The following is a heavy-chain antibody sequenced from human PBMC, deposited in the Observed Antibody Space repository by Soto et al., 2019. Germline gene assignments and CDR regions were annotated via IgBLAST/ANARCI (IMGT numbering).Heavy chain of an antibody. Sequence: QVQLQESGPGLVKPSQTLSLTCTVSGGSISSGGYYWSWIRQHPGKGLEWIGYIYYSGSTYYNPSPKSRVTIAVDTSKNQFSLKLSSVTXAXXXXXXXXXXXXXXXXXXXXXXXGQXTLVTVSS. CDR3: XXXXXXXXXXXXXXX. CDR1: GGSISSGGYY. V-gene: IGHV4-31*03. J-gene: IGHJ1*01. CDR2: IYYSGST.